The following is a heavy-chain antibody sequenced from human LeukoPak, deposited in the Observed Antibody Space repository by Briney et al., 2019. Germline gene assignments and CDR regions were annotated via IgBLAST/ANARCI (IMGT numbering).Heavy chain of an antibody. Sequence: GGSLRLSCAASGFTFSSYSMNWVRQAPGKGLEWVSYISSSSSTIYYADSVKGRFTISRDNAKNSLYQQMNSLRAEDTAVYYCARVGHYYGSGSLDYWGQGTLVTVSS. CDR3: ARVGHYYGSGSLDY. J-gene: IGHJ4*02. CDR1: GFTFSSYS. V-gene: IGHV3-48*01. D-gene: IGHD3-10*01. CDR2: ISSSSSTI.